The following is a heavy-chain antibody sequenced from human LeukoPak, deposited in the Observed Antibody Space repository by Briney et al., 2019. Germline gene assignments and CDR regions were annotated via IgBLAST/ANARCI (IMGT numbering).Heavy chain of an antibody. CDR2: VYTSGST. CDR1: GGSISGGY. J-gene: IGHJ4*02. Sequence: SETLSLTCTVSGGSISGGYWSWIRQPPGRGLEWIGYVYTSGSTNYNPSLKSRVTISVDTSKSQFALKLSSVTAADTAVYYCAKSYFDYSTYYSYYFNLWGQGALSPSPQ. CDR3: AKSYFDYSTYYSYYFNL. D-gene: IGHD4-11*01. V-gene: IGHV4-4*09.